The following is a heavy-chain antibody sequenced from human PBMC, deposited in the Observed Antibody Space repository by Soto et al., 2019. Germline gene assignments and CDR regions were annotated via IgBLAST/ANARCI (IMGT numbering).Heavy chain of an antibody. Sequence: SVKVSCKASGGTFSSYAISWVRQAPGQGLEWMGGIIPIFGTANYAQKFQGRVTITADESTSTAYMELSSLRSEDTAVYYCARTPGYGGNSGFDYWGQGTLVTVSS. V-gene: IGHV1-69*13. CDR2: IIPIFGTA. J-gene: IGHJ4*02. D-gene: IGHD4-17*01. CDR1: GGTFSSYA. CDR3: ARTPGYGGNSGFDY.